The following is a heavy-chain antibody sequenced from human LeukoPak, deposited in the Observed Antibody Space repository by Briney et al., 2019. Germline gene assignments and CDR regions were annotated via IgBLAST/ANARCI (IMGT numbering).Heavy chain of an antibody. CDR3: ARGRHGGNQGHYAFDI. CDR2: INHSGST. CDR1: GGSFSGYY. V-gene: IGHV4-34*01. Sequence: SETLSLTCAVYGGSFSGYYWSWIRQPPGKGLEWIGEINHSGSTNYNPSLKSRVTISVDTSKNQFSLKLSSVTAADTAVYYCARGRHGGNQGHYAFDIWGQGTMVTVSS. J-gene: IGHJ3*02. D-gene: IGHD4-23*01.